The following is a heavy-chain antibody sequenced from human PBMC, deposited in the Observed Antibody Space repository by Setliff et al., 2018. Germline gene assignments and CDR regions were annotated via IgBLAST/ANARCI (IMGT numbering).Heavy chain of an antibody. D-gene: IGHD2-8*01. CDR3: ARDPGVHSGTWCLDS. J-gene: IGHJ4*02. CDR2: VSFFGSA. Sequence: SETLSLTCNVSGVSFSSTTFYWAWIRQSPGKGLEWIGSVSFFGSAYYNPSLQSRGAISLDTSRNQFSLELSPVTAADTAVYYCARDPGVHSGTWCLDSWGQGTQVTVSS. V-gene: IGHV4-39*07. CDR1: GVSFSSTTFY.